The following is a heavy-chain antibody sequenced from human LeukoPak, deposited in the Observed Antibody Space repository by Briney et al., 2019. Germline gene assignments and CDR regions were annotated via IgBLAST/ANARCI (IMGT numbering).Heavy chain of an antibody. CDR2: IYYSGST. V-gene: IGHV4-61*01. Sequence: KSSETLSLTCTVSGGSVSSGTYYWSWIRQPPGKGLEWIGYIYYSGSTNYNPSLKSRVTISVDTSKNQFSLKLSSVTAADTAVYYCAGGGTAMVRYWGQGTLVTVSS. CDR3: AGGGTAMVRY. D-gene: IGHD5-18*01. J-gene: IGHJ4*02. CDR1: GGSVSSGTYY.